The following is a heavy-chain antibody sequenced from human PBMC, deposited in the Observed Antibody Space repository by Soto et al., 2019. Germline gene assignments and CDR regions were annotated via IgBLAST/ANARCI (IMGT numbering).Heavy chain of an antibody. CDR2: IGTAGDT. Sequence: PRGSLRLSCAASGFTFSSYDMHWVRQATGKGLEWVSAIGTAGDTYYPGSVKGRFTISRENAKNSLYLQMNSLRAGDTAVYYCERSGSAAAGTHYYYYGMDVWGEGTMVTVS. D-gene: IGHD6-13*01. V-gene: IGHV3-13*01. J-gene: IGHJ6*01. CDR1: GFTFSSYD. CDR3: ERSGSAAAGTHYYYYGMDV.